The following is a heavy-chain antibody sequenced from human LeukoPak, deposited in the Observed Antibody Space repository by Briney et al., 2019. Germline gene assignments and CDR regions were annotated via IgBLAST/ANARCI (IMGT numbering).Heavy chain of an antibody. CDR1: GYSFATYW. J-gene: IGHJ4*02. V-gene: IGHV5-51*01. D-gene: IGHD2-21*01. CDR2: IYPGDSDT. CDR3: ARRGYCGGDCYSDY. Sequence: GESPKISCKGSGYSFATYWIGWVRQMPEKGLEWMGIIYPGDSDTRYSPSFQGQVTISADKSISTAFLQWSSLKASDTAMYYCARRGYCGGDCYSDYWGQGTLVTVSS.